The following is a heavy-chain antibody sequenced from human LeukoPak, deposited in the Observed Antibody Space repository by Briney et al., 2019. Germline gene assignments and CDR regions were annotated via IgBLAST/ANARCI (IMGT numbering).Heavy chain of an antibody. CDR1: GFTFSSYW. CDR3: VRGKSIVAPGTFDY. D-gene: IGHD6-13*01. J-gene: IGHJ4*02. V-gene: IGHV3-7*01. CDR2: IKPDGSEK. Sequence: GGSLRLSCAASGFTFSSYWMSWVRQAPGKGLEWVANIKPDGSEKYYVDSVKDQFTISRDNAKNSLHLQMNSLRAEDTAVYYCVRGKSIVAPGTFDYWGQGTLVTVSS.